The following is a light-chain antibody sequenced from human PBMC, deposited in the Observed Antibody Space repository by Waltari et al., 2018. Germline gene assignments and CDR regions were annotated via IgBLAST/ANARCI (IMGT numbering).Light chain of an antibody. Sequence: QSALPQPPSASGSPGQSVTISCTGPSSDVGAYNYVSWYQQHPGKAPKLMIYAVSKRPSGVPARFSGSKSGNTASLTVSGLQAEDEADYSCSSYVGSNIVVFGGGTKLTVL. J-gene: IGLJ2*01. CDR2: AVS. CDR3: SSYVGSNIVV. V-gene: IGLV2-8*01. CDR1: SSDVGAYNY.